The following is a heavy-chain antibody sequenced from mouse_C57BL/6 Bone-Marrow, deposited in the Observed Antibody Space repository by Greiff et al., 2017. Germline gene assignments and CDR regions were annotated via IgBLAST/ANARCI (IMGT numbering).Heavy chain of an antibody. V-gene: IGHV1-81*01. Sequence: VKLMESGAELARPGASVKLSCKASGYTFTSYGISWVKQRTGQGLEWIGEIYPRSGNTYYNEKFKGKATLTADKSSSTAYMELRSLTSEDSAVYFCANYYYGSSFDYWGQGTTLTVSS. CDR2: IYPRSGNT. J-gene: IGHJ2*01. D-gene: IGHD1-1*01. CDR3: ANYYYGSSFDY. CDR1: GYTFTSYG.